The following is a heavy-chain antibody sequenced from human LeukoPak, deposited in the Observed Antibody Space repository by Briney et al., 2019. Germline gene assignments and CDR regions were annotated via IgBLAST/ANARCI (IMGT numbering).Heavy chain of an antibody. Sequence: TGGSLRLSCAASGFDFGAYEMNWVRQAPGKGLEWVAYFAGSDTTTYYADSVKGRFIISRDSARNSLYLQMNSLRAEDTALYYCTTLGYHLDSWGQGTLVTVSS. V-gene: IGHV3-48*03. CDR1: GFDFGAYE. CDR2: FAGSDTTT. CDR3: TTLGYHLDS. J-gene: IGHJ4*02. D-gene: IGHD3-22*01.